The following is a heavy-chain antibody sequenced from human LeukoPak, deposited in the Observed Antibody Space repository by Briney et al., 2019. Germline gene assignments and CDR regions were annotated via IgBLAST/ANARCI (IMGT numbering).Heavy chain of an antibody. D-gene: IGHD1-26*01. V-gene: IGHV4-59*02. CDR1: GASVGGNH. J-gene: IGHJ4*02. Sequence: SETLSLTCAVSGASVGGNHWSWIRQSPEKGLEWIGNIFHDGVTDYNPSFKSRVTMLPDTSKNQFSLRLTSVTAADTAVYYCARMSGANFDYWGQGTLVTVSS. CDR2: IFHDGVT. CDR3: ARMSGANFDY.